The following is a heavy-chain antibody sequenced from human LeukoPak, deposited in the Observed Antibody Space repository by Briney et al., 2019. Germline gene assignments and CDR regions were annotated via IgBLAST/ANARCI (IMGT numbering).Heavy chain of an antibody. CDR2: IKSKTDGGTT. J-gene: IGHJ6*01. V-gene: IGHV3-15*01. D-gene: IGHD4-17*01. CDR3: TTPGDYVDRIREYGMDV. Sequence: GGSLRLSCAASGFTFSNAWMSWVRQAPGKGLEWVGRIKSKTDGGTTDYAAPVKGRFTISRDDSKNTLYLQMNSLKTEDTAVYYCTTPGDYVDRIREYGMDVWGQETTVTVSS. CDR1: GFTFSNAW.